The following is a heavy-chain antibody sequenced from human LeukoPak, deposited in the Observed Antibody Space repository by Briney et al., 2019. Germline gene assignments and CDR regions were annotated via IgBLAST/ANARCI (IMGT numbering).Heavy chain of an antibody. Sequence: GGSLRLSCAASGFTFSSYSMNWVRQAPGKGLEWVSYISSSSSTIYYADSVKGRFTISRDNSKNTLYLQMNSLRAEDTAVYYCARDPALLGYCSSTSCYWDYWGQGTLVTVSS. V-gene: IGHV3-48*01. D-gene: IGHD2-2*01. CDR1: GFTFSSYS. CDR2: ISSSSSTI. CDR3: ARDPALLGYCSSTSCYWDY. J-gene: IGHJ4*02.